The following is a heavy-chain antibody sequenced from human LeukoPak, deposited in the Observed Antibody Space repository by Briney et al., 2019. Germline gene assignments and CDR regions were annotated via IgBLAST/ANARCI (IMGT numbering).Heavy chain of an antibody. CDR1: GGSISSYY. J-gene: IGHJ6*03. CDR2: IYYSGRT. Sequence: SETLSLTCTVSGGSISSYYWSWIRQPPGKGLEWIGYIYYSGRTNYNPSLKSRVTISVDTSKNQFSLKLSSVTAADTAVYYCARMSYYYYYYMDVWGKGTTVTVSS. V-gene: IGHV4-59*01. CDR3: ARMSYYYYYYMDV.